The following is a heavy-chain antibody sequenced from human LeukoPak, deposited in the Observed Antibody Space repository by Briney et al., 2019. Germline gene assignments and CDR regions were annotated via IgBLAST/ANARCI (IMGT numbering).Heavy chain of an antibody. D-gene: IGHD6-19*01. CDR1: GYTFTSYY. CDR2: INPSGGST. J-gene: IGHJ4*02. V-gene: IGHV1-46*01. CDR3: ARDRAVAGFRFDY. Sequence: ASVTVSCKTSGYTFTSYYIHWVRQAPGHGLEWMGVINPSGGSTGYPQKFQGRVTMTRDTSTSTVYMELSSLRFEDTAVYYCARDRAVAGFRFDYWGQGTLVTVSS.